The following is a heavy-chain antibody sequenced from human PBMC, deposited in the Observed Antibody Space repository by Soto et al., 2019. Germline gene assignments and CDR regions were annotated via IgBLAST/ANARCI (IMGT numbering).Heavy chain of an antibody. J-gene: IGHJ4*02. Sequence: QVQLVQSGAEVKKPGSSVKVSCKASGGTFSSYAISWVRQAPGQGLEWMGGIIPIFGTANYAQKFQGRVTITADESTSTAYMELSSLRSEDTAVYYCARDPGAGYCSGGSCLAVDYWGQGTLATVSS. V-gene: IGHV1-69*01. CDR2: IIPIFGTA. CDR1: GGTFSSYA. D-gene: IGHD2-15*01. CDR3: ARDPGAGYCSGGSCLAVDY.